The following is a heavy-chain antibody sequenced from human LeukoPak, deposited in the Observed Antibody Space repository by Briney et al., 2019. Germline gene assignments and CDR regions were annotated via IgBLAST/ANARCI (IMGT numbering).Heavy chain of an antibody. J-gene: IGHJ6*03. D-gene: IGHD5-24*01. V-gene: IGHV3-48*04. Sequence: PGGSLRLSCEGFGMTFSDYSMNWVRQAPGKGPEWISFISSGGSTIYYAGSVKGRFTISRDNARNTLSLEMNSLRGDDTALYYCAGVDGTFSYNFYMDVWGKGSTVTVSS. CDR3: AGVDGTFSYNFYMDV. CDR2: ISSGGSTI. CDR1: GMTFSDYS.